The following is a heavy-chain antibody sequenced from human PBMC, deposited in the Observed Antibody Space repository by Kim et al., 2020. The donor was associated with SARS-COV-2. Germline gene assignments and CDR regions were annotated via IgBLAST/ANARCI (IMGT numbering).Heavy chain of an antibody. CDR2: IIPVFGLI. Sequence: SVKVSCRTSGGTFSAYAISWVRQTPGQRLEWMGRIIPVFGLINYAQEFQDRFTIVADKSTNTVYMELNSLRADDTAVYYCTRDRVNGYSDSYYFDTWGQGTLVTVSS. J-gene: IGHJ4*02. D-gene: IGHD5-12*01. CDR1: GGTFSAYA. V-gene: IGHV1-69*04. CDR3: TRDRVNGYSDSYYFDT.